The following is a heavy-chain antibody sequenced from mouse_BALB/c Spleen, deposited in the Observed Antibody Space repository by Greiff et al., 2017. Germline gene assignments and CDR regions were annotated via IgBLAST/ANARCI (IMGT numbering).Heavy chain of an antibody. J-gene: IGHJ4*01. V-gene: IGHV5-6-4*01. CDR3: TGITTVVGGAMDY. CDR1: GFTFSSYT. D-gene: IGHD1-1*01. CDR2: ISSGGSYT. Sequence: EVQLVESGGGLVKPGGSLKLSCAASGFTFSSYTMSWVRQTPEKRLEWVATISSGGSYTYYPDSVKGRFTITRDNAKNTLYLQMSSLKSEYTAMYYCTGITTVVGGAMDYWGQGTSVTVSS.